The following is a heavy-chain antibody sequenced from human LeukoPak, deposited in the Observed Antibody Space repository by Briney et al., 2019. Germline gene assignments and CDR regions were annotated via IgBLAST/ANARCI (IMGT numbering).Heavy chain of an antibody. V-gene: IGHV3-11*04. D-gene: IGHD5-24*01. CDR1: GGSFSGYY. CDR2: ISRSGSTI. CDR3: ARDGYNSHFDY. J-gene: IGHJ4*02. Sequence: LSLTCAVYGGSFSGYYWSWIRQAPGKGLEWVSYISRSGSTIYYADSVKGRFTISRDNAKNSLYLQMNSLRAEDTAVYYCARDGYNSHFDYWGQGTLVTVSS.